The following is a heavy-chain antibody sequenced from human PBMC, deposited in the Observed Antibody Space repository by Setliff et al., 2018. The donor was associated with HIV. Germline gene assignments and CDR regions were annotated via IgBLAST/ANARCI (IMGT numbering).Heavy chain of an antibody. CDR2: ISYDGSNK. Sequence: PGGSLRLSCAASGFTFSSYAMHWVRQAPGKGLEWVAVISYDGSNKYYADSVKGRFTISRDNSKNTLYLQMNSLRAEDTAVYYCARDFSWATDSWGQGTLVTVSS. D-gene: IGHD2-15*01. CDR1: GFTFSSYA. CDR3: ARDFSWATDS. J-gene: IGHJ4*02. V-gene: IGHV3-30-3*01.